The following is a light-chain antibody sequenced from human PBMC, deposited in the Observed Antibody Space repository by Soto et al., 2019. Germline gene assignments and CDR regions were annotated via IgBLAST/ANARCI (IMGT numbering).Light chain of an antibody. V-gene: IGKV3-15*01. CDR2: GAS. CDR1: HNVSSN. CDR3: QHYKNRPLT. J-gene: IGKJ4*01. Sequence: EIVMTQSPATLSVSPGGRATLSCRASHNVSSNLAWFQQKPGQAPRPLIYGASSRATGIPVRFSGSGSGTEFTLTISSLQSEDVAVYYCQHYKNRPLTFGGGTKVDIK.